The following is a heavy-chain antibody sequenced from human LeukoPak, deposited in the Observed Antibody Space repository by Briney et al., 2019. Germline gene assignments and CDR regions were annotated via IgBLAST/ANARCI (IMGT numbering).Heavy chain of an antibody. Sequence: GASVKVSCKASGYTFTGYHIHWVRQAPGQGLEWMGRINPYSGDTNFAQKFQGRVTMTRDTSITTAYMDLSSLRSEDTAVYYCARAYDSSGYYQDYWGQGTLVTVSS. V-gene: IGHV1-2*06. J-gene: IGHJ4*02. D-gene: IGHD3-22*01. CDR3: ARAYDSSGYYQDY. CDR2: INPYSGDT. CDR1: GYTFTGYH.